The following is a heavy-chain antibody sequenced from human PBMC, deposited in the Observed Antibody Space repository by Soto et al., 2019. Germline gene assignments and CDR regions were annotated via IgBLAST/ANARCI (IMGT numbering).Heavy chain of an antibody. Sequence: GASVKVSCKASGYTLTGYYIHWVRQAPGQGLEWMGWINPNSGGTNYAQKFQGWVTMTRDTSISTAYMELSRLRSDDTAVYYCARERDGYNSAYDYWGQGTLVTVSS. CDR3: ARERDGYNSAYDY. V-gene: IGHV1-2*04. CDR2: INPNSGGT. D-gene: IGHD5-12*01. J-gene: IGHJ4*02. CDR1: GYTLTGYY.